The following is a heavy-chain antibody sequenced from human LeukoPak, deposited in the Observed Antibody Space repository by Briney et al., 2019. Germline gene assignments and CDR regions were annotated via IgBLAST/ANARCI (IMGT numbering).Heavy chain of an antibody. CDR3: ARDGSPFYDSGGYYYEVY. V-gene: IGHV1-2*06. Sequence: GASVKVSCKASGYTFTGYYLHWVRQAPGQGLEWMGRINPNSGGTNYAQKFQGRVTMTRDTSISTAYMELSRLRSDDTAMYYCARDGSPFYDSGGYYYEVYWGQGTLVTVSS. J-gene: IGHJ4*02. CDR2: INPNSGGT. D-gene: IGHD3-22*01. CDR1: GYTFTGYY.